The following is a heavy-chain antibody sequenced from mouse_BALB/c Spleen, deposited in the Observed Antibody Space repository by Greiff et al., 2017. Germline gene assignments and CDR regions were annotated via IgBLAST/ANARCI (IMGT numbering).Heavy chain of an antibody. Sequence: VQLKESGPGLVKPSQSLSLTCTVTGYSITSDYAWNWIRQFPGNKLEWMGYISYSGSTSYNPSLKSRISITRDTSKNQFFLQLNSVTTEDTATYYCARWDYDHAMDYWGQGTSVTVSS. D-gene: IGHD2-4*01. CDR3: ARWDYDHAMDY. V-gene: IGHV3-2*02. CDR2: ISYSGST. J-gene: IGHJ4*01. CDR1: GYSITSDYA.